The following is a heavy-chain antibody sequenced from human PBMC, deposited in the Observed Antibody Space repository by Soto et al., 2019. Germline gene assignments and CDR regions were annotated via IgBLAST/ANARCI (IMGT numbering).Heavy chain of an antibody. CDR2: ISGSGIST. V-gene: IGHV3-23*01. D-gene: IGHD3-16*01. Sequence: PGGSLRLSCAASGFTFSSYAMTWVRQAPGKGLEWVSSISGSGISTYYADSVKGRFTTSRDNSKNTLYLQMNSLRAEDAAVYYCAKSAGSNAYYPNDYWGQGTLVTVSS. J-gene: IGHJ4*02. CDR1: GFTFSSYA. CDR3: AKSAGSNAYYPNDY.